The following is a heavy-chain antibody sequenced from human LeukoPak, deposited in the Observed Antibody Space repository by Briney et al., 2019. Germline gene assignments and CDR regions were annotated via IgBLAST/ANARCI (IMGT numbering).Heavy chain of an antibody. CDR3: SSRGVVTPREGRPDAFDI. D-gene: IGHD4-23*01. CDR2: ISYDGSNK. CDR1: GFTFSSYA. V-gene: IGHV3-30*04. J-gene: IGHJ3*02. Sequence: GGSLRLSCAASGFTFSSYAMHWVRQAPGKGLEWVAVISYDGSNKYYADPVKGRLTISRDNSKNTLYLHMNSLKTEDTAVYYCSSRGVVTPREGRPDAFDIWGQGTMVTVS.